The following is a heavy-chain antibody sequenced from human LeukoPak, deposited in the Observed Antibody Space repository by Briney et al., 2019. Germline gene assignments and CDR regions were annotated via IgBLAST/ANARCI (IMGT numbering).Heavy chain of an antibody. Sequence: ASVKVSCKASGYTFTSYGISWVRQAPGQGLEWMGWVSAYNGNTNYAQKLQGRVTMTTDTSTSTAYMELRSLRSDDTAVYYCARGEAEWELLVWTPRFDPWGQGTLGTVSS. CDR1: GYTFTSYG. CDR3: ARGEAEWELLVWTPRFDP. J-gene: IGHJ5*02. V-gene: IGHV1-18*01. CDR2: VSAYNGNT. D-gene: IGHD1-26*01.